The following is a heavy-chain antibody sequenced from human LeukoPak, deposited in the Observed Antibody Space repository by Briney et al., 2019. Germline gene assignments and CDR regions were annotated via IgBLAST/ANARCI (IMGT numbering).Heavy chain of an antibody. CDR3: AKGLQQPGVYFLY. V-gene: IGHV4-59*01. D-gene: IGHD1/OR15-1a*01. CDR1: GGSISSYY. CDR2: IDYSGST. Sequence: KPAETLSLTCTVSGGSISSYYWSWIRQPPGKGLEWIGYIDYSGSTNYNPSLKSRVTISADTTKNHLSLKLCSLTDPDTGLYYCAKGLQQPGVYFLYWGQGTGLTVSS. J-gene: IGHJ4*02.